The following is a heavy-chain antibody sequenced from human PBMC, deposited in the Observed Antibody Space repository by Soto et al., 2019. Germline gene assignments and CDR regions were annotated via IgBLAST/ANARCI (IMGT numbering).Heavy chain of an antibody. CDR3: ARLYCSSTSCYYYYYYYMDV. J-gene: IGHJ6*03. V-gene: IGHV4-34*01. Sequence: SETLSLTCAVYGGSFSGYYWSWIRQPPGKGLEWIGEINHSGSTNYNPSLKSRVTISVDTSKNQFSRKLSSVTAADTAVYFCARLYCSSTSCYYYYYYYMDVWGKGTTVTVSS. D-gene: IGHD2-2*01. CDR2: INHSGST. CDR1: GGSFSGYY.